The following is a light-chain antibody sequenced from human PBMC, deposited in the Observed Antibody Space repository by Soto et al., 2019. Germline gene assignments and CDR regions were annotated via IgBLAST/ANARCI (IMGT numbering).Light chain of an antibody. J-gene: IGKJ1*01. CDR1: QSVSGS. CDR2: GAS. CDR3: QQYKNWPPNP. V-gene: IGKV3-15*01. Sequence: IVMTQSPGTLSVSTGDRATLSCRASQSVSGSLAWYQQKPGQAPRPHIYGASTRATGIPARFSGSGSGTEFTLTISSLQSEDFAVCYSQQYKNWPPNPFGQGTKL.